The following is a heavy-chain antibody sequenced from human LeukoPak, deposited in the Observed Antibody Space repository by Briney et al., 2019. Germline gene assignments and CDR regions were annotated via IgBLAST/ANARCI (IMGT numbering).Heavy chain of an antibody. CDR1: GFTFSSYS. J-gene: IGHJ4*02. CDR2: ISYDGSNK. CDR3: ARAYCGGDCYFTWGALDY. Sequence: PGGSLRLSCAASGFTFSSYSMNWVRQAPGKGLEWVAVISYDGSNKYYADSVKGRFTISRDNSKNTLYLQMNSLRAEDTAVYYCARAYCGGDCYFTWGALDYWGQGTLVTVSS. V-gene: IGHV3-30*03. D-gene: IGHD2-21*02.